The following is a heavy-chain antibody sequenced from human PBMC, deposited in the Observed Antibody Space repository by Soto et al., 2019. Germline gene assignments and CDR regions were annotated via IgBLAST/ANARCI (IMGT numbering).Heavy chain of an antibody. J-gene: IGHJ6*02. CDR3: DRLGVAGTRYGLDV. D-gene: IGHD6-19*01. V-gene: IGHV3-74*01. CDR1: GFTFSTYW. Sequence: GGSLRLSCAASGFTFSTYWMHWVRQVPGKGLVWVSRINSDESITTYADSVKGRFTISRDNTRNTLYLQMNSLRAEDTAVYYCDRLGVAGTRYGLDVWGQGTTVTVSS. CDR2: INSDESIT.